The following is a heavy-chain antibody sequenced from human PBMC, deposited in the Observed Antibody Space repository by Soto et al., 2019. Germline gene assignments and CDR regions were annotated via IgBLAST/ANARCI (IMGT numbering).Heavy chain of an antibody. V-gene: IGHV3-9*01. D-gene: IGHD3-10*01. CDR1: GFTFDDYA. J-gene: IGHJ4*02. CDR2: ISWNSGSI. Sequence: GGSLRLSCAASGFTFDDYAMHWVRQAPGKGLEWVSGISWNSGSIVYADSVKGRFTISRDNAKNSLYLQMNSLRAEDTALYYCAKGPENYYGSGSYQVYWGQGTLVTVSS. CDR3: AKGPENYYGSGSYQVY.